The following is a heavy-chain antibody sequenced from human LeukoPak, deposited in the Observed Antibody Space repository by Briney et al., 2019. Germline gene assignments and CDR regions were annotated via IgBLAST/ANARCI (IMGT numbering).Heavy chain of an antibody. CDR1: GGSINNYY. V-gene: IGHV4-59*01. J-gene: IGHJ6*03. Sequence: SETLSLTCTVSGGSINNYYWSWIRQPPGKGLEWIGYIHYSGSTNYNPSLKSRVTISIDTSKNQFSLKLSFVTAADTAVYYCARRRDYMDVWGQGTTVAMSS. CDR2: IHYSGST. CDR3: ARRRDYMDV.